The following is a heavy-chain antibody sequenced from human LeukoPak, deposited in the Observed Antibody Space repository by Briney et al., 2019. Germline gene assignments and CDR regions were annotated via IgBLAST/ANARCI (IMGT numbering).Heavy chain of an antibody. V-gene: IGHV3-30*19. Sequence: PGGSLRLSCAASGFTFSSYGMHWVRQAPGKGLEWVAVISYDGGHKSYGDSVKGRFTISRDNSKNTLYPQMNSLRAEDTAVYYCARDSIRPYDFWSGYSNYYMDVWGKGTTVTVSS. CDR3: ARDSIRPYDFWSGYSNYYMDV. J-gene: IGHJ6*03. CDR2: ISYDGGHK. CDR1: GFTFSSYG. D-gene: IGHD3-3*01.